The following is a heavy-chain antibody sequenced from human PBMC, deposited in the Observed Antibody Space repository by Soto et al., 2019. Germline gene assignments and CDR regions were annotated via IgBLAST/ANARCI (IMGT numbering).Heavy chain of an antibody. D-gene: IGHD1-26*01. CDR1: GGSISSSSYY. CDR3: ASGGGNYYYFDY. V-gene: IGHV4-39*01. CDR2: IYYSGRT. J-gene: IGHJ4*02. Sequence: SETLSLTCTISGGSISSSSYYRGWIRQPPGKGLEWIGSIYYSGRTYYNPSLESRVTLSVDTSKNQFSLKLSSVTAADTAVYYCASGGGNYYYFDYWGQGTLVTVSS.